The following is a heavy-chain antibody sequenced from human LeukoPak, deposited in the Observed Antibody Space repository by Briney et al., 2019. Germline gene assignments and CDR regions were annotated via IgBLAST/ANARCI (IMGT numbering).Heavy chain of an antibody. CDR3: AKYQGYDSDYMAV. V-gene: IGHV3-30*18. Sequence: PGGSLRLSCAASGFTFSSYGMYWVRQAPGKGLEWVAVISNVGANKYYADSVKGRFTIFRDDSKNTLFLQMNSLRPEDTAMYYCAKYQGYDSDYMAVWGQGALVTVSS. D-gene: IGHD3-22*01. J-gene: IGHJ4*02. CDR1: GFTFSSYG. CDR2: ISNVGANK.